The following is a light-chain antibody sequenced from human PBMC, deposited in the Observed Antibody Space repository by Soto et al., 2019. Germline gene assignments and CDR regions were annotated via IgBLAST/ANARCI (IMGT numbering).Light chain of an antibody. Sequence: QSSLTQPAFVSGSPGQSITISCTGTFSDINTYNFVSWFRQHPGKAPKLMIYDVSSRPSGVSDRFSGSKSGKTASLTISGLQAEDEADYYCCIYTATSWVFGGGTKVTVL. CDR1: FSDINTYNF. CDR2: DVS. CDR3: CIYTATSWV. J-gene: IGLJ3*02. V-gene: IGLV2-14*01.